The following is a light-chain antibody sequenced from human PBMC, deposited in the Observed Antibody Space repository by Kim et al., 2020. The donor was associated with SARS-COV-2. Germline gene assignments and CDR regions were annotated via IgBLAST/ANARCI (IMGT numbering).Light chain of an antibody. CDR2: DAS. V-gene: IGKV3-20*01. CDR1: RSPSERH. J-gene: IGKJ5*01. CDR3: QQYGSSPEIS. Sequence: GERASVAGRASRSPSERHLAWNQHKPGQTPRLLIYDASTRTTDTPDRFSGSGSGTDYTLTITRLAPEDFAVYFCQQYGSSPEISFGQGTRLEIK.